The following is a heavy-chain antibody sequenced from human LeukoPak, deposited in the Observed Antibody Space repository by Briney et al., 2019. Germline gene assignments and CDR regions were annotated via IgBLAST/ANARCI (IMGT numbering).Heavy chain of an antibody. V-gene: IGHV4-39*07. D-gene: IGHD6-13*01. Sequence: KASETLSLTCTVSGGSISSSSYYWGWIRQPPGKGLEWIGSIYYSGSTYYNPSLKSRVTISVDTSKNQFSLKLSSVTAADTAVYYCARGFSSSWYVNWFDPWGQGTLVTVSS. CDR1: GGSISSSSYY. J-gene: IGHJ5*02. CDR3: ARGFSSSWYVNWFDP. CDR2: IYYSGST.